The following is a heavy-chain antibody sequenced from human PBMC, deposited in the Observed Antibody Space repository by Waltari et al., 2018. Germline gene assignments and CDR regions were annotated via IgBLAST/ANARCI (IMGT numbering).Heavy chain of an antibody. D-gene: IGHD1-26*01. CDR2: IYYSGSP. CDR3: ARHVPGGVGAHARNYFDY. V-gene: IGHV4-39*01. Sequence: QLQLQESGPGLVKPSETLSLTCTVSGGSISSSSYYWGWIRQPPGKGLEWIGSIYYSGSPYYNRSIKSRVSISVDTSKNQFSLKLSSVTVADTAVYYCARHVPGGVGAHARNYFDYWGQGTLVTVSS. J-gene: IGHJ4*02. CDR1: GGSISSSSYY.